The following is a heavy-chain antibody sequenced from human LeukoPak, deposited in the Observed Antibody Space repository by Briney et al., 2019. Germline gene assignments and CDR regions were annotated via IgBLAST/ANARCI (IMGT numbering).Heavy chain of an antibody. D-gene: IGHD6-19*01. Sequence: ASVKVSCKVSGYTLTELSMHWVRQAPGKGLEWLGGFDPEDGETIYAQKFQGRVTMTEDTSTDTAYMELSSLRSEDTAVYYWATDNGYSSGSDRAFDYWGQGTLVTVSS. CDR3: ATDNGYSSGSDRAFDY. J-gene: IGHJ4*02. V-gene: IGHV1-24*01. CDR2: FDPEDGET. CDR1: GYTLTELS.